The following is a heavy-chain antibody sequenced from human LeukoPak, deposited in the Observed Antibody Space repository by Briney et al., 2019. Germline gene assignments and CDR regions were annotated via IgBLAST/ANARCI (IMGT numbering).Heavy chain of an antibody. CDR2: IYYSGST. CDR3: ARGGYCSSTSCYKEGDAFDI. V-gene: IGHV4-59*01. CDR1: GGSISSYY. J-gene: IGHJ3*02. D-gene: IGHD2-2*03. Sequence: SETLSLTCTVSGGSISSYYWSWIRQPPGKGLEWIGYIYYSGSTNYNPSLKSRVTISVDTSKNQFSLKLSSVTAADTAVYYCARGGYCSSTSCYKEGDAFDIWGQGTMVTVSS.